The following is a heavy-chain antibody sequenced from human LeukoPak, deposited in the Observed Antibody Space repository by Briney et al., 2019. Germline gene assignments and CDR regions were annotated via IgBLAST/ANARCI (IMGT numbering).Heavy chain of an antibody. Sequence: GGSLRLSCAASGFTFDDYGMSWVRQAPGKGLEWVSGINWNGGSTAYADSVKGRFTISRDNAKNSLYLQMIRLRAEDTAVYYCARVGPWVNPDYYYYYMDVWGKGTTVTVSS. V-gene: IGHV3-20*04. D-gene: IGHD1-14*01. CDR1: GFTFDDYG. CDR3: ARVGPWVNPDYYYYYMDV. CDR2: INWNGGST. J-gene: IGHJ6*03.